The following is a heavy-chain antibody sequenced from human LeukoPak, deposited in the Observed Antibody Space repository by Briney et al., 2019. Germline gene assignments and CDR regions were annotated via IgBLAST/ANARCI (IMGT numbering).Heavy chain of an antibody. CDR2: ISSSSSYI. CDR1: GFTFSSCS. J-gene: IGHJ3*01. V-gene: IGHV3-21*01. Sequence: GGSLRLSCAASGFTFSSCSMNWVRQAPGKGLEWVSSISSSSSYIYYADSVKRRFTISRDNAKNSLYLQMNSLRAEDTAVYYCARVSGGDLGDDAFDVWGQGTMVTVSS. D-gene: IGHD3-16*01. CDR3: ARVSGGDLGDDAFDV.